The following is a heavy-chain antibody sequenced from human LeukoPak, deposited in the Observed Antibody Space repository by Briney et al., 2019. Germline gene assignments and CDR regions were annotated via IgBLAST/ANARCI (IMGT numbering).Heavy chain of an antibody. CDR3: AREEVAVRVDY. D-gene: IGHD6-19*01. Sequence: PSETLSLTCTVSGGSISSGGYYWSWIRQPAGKGLEWIGRIYTSGSTNYNPSLKSRVTISVDTSKNQFSLKLSSVTAADTAVYYCAREEVAVRVDYWGQGTLVTVSS. V-gene: IGHV4-61*02. CDR1: GGSISSGGYY. J-gene: IGHJ4*02. CDR2: IYTSGST.